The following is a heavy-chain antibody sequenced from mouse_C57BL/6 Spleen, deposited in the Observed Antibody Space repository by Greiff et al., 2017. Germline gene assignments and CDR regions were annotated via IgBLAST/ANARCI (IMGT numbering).Heavy chain of an antibody. CDR1: GYTFTSYW. D-gene: IGHD2-4*01. J-gene: IGHJ2*01. Sequence: VQLQQPGAELVKPGASVKLSCKASGYTFTSYWMHWVKQRPGQGLEWIGMIHPNSGSTNYNEKFKSKATLTVDKSSSTAYMQLSSLTSEDSAVYYGAREDDYDVNYFDYWGQGTTLTVSS. V-gene: IGHV1-64*01. CDR2: IHPNSGST. CDR3: AREDDYDVNYFDY.